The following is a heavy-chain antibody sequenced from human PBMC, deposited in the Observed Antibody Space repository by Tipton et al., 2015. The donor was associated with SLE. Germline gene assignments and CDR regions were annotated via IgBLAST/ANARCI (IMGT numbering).Heavy chain of an antibody. CDR2: INHSGST. D-gene: IGHD3-10*02. V-gene: IGHV4-34*01. Sequence: TLSLTCTVSGGSIRGYYWNWIRQPPGKGLEWIGEINHSGSTNYNPSLKSRVTISVDTSKNQFSLKLSSVTAADTAVYYCARTGFYYVPYFQHWGQGTLVTVSS. J-gene: IGHJ1*01. CDR3: ARTGFYYVPYFQH. CDR1: GGSIRGYY.